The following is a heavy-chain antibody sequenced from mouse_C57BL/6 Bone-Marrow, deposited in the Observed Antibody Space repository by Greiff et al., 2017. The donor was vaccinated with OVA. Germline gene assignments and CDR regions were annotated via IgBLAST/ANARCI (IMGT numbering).Heavy chain of an antibody. CDR2: ISYDGSN. CDR3: AREHYYEGYYAMDY. Sequence: EVKVEESGPGLVKPSQSLSLTCSVTGYSITSGYYWNWIRQFPGNKLEWMGYISYDGSNNYNPSLKNRISITRDTSKNQFFLKLNSVTTEDTATYYCAREHYYEGYYAMDYWGQGTSVTVSS. V-gene: IGHV3-6*01. J-gene: IGHJ4*01. D-gene: IGHD1-2*01. CDR1: GYSITSGYY.